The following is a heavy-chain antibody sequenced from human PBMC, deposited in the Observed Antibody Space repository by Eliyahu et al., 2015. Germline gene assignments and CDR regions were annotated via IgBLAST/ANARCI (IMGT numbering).Heavy chain of an antibody. CDR1: GGSFSGYY. CDR3: ARRKSVNQYSSSWYDEGLWY. J-gene: IGHJ4*02. CDR2: INHSGST. D-gene: IGHD6-13*01. Sequence: QVQLQQWGAGLLKPSETLSLTCAVYGGSFSGYYWSWIRQPPGKGLEWIGEINHSGSTNYNPSLKSRVTISVDTSKNQFSLKLSSVTAADTAVYYCARRKSVNQYSSSWYDEGLWYWGQGTLVTVSS. V-gene: IGHV4-34*01.